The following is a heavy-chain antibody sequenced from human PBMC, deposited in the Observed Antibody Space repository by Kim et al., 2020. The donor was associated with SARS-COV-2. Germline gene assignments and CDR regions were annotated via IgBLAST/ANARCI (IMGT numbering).Heavy chain of an antibody. CDR3: ARVDSSGYFDY. CDR1: GYSISSGYY. CDR2: IYHSGST. J-gene: IGHJ4*02. Sequence: SETLSLTCTVSGYSISSGYYWGWIRQPPGKGLEWIGSIYHSGSTYYNPSLKSRVTISVDTSKNQFSLKLSSVSAADTAVYYCARVDSSGYFDYLGQGTLVTVSS. V-gene: IGHV4-38-2*02. D-gene: IGHD3-22*01.